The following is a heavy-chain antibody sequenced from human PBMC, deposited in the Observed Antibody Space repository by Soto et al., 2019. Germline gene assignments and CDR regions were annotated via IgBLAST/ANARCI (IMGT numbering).Heavy chain of an antibody. CDR2: IYAGNGNT. V-gene: IGHV1-3*01. D-gene: IGHD1-26*01. CDR3: ARMGSGFYWYY. CDR1: GYTFTTYA. Sequence: QVQLVQSGAEVKKPGASVKVSCKASGYTFTTYAIHWVRQAPGQRLEWMGWIYAGNGNTKYSQKFQGRVTITRDTSASTAYMELSSLRSEDTAVYYCARMGSGFYWYYWGQGTLVTVSS. J-gene: IGHJ4*02.